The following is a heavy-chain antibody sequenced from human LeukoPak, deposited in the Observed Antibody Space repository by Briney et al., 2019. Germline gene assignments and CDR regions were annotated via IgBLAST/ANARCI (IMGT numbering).Heavy chain of an antibody. Sequence: GGSLRLSCGASGFTFSSYGMSWVRQAPGKGLEWVSAISGIGGRTHYADSVKGRFTISRDNSKHTLYLQMDNLRAEDTAVYYCAREDYGYAWNYLDYWGQGTLVTVSS. V-gene: IGHV3-23*01. CDR1: GFTFSSYG. J-gene: IGHJ4*02. CDR2: ISGIGGRT. D-gene: IGHD4-17*01. CDR3: AREDYGYAWNYLDY.